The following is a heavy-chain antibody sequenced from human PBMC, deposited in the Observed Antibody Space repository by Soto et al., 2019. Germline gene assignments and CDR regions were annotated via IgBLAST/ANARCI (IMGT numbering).Heavy chain of an antibody. CDR1: GYTFTSYG. D-gene: IGHD1-1*01. V-gene: IGHV1-18*01. CDR2: FRSHNANT. CDR3: ARGRYGDY. Sequence: QVPLVQAGAEVKKPGASVKVSCKASGYTFTSYGITWVRQAPGQGLEWMGWFRSHNANTDYAQKLQGRVIVTRYTSTSTAYMELRSLISDAKAVYYCARGRYGDYWGQGALATVSS. J-gene: IGHJ4*02.